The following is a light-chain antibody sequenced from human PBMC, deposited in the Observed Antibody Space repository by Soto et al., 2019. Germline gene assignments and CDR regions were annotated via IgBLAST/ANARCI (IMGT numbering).Light chain of an antibody. V-gene: IGKV3-20*01. J-gene: IGKJ2*01. CDR2: GAS. Sequence: DIVLTQSPGTLSFSPGERATLSCRASQSVSSDYLAWYQQKPGQAPRLLIYGASSRATGIPDRFSGSGSGTDFTLTVSRLEPEDFAVFYCQQYGSSPPTFGQGTKVEIK. CDR1: QSVSSDY. CDR3: QQYGSSPPT.